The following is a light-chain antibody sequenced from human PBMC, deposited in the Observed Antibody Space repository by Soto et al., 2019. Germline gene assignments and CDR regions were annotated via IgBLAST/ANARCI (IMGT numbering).Light chain of an antibody. V-gene: IGLV2-11*01. CDR3: CSYAGSYV. J-gene: IGLJ1*01. CDR2: DVS. Sequence: QSALTQPRSVSGSPGQSVTISCTGTSSDVGGYNYVSWYQQHPGKAPKLMIYDVSKRPSGVPDRFSGSKSGNTASLTISWLQAEDEADYDCCSYAGSYVFGTGTKLTVL. CDR1: SSDVGGYNY.